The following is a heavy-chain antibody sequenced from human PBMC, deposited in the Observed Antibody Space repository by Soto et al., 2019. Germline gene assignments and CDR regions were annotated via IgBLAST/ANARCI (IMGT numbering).Heavy chain of an antibody. CDR1: GGTSTSNP. CDR2: IIPIFGTA. V-gene: IGHV1-69*01. CDR3: AIKPRTTLDY. D-gene: IGHD1-1*01. J-gene: IGHJ4*02. Sequence: GKRVKFGAEVKKPGSSVKFSARAPGGTSTSNPITWGRRAPGQGLEWMGGIIPIFGTANYAQKFQGRVTITADESTSTAYMELSSLRSEDTAVYYCAIKPRTTLDYWGQGTLVTVSS.